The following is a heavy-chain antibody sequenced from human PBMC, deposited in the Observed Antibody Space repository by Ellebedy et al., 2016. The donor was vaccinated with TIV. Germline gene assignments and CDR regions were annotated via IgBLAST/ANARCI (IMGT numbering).Heavy chain of an antibody. CDR3: VRGKGYDFSEE. CDR2: VSYNGYNT. CDR1: GFTFDSYG. D-gene: IGHD4-11*01. Sequence: GESLKISCAASGFTFDSYGLHWVRQAPGMGLQWVAFVSYNGYNTYYRDSVRGRFSISRDNSKSTLYLQMSSLRREDTAVYFCVRGKGYDFSEEWGQGTLVTVSS. V-gene: IGHV3-30*10. J-gene: IGHJ4*02.